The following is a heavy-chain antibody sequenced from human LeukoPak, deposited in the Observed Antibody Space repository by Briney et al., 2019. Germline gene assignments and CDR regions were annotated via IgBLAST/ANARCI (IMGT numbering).Heavy chain of an antibody. CDR3: ARDYGKWEPLWYFDL. CDR1: GYTFTGYY. D-gene: IGHD1-26*01. CDR2: INPNSGGT. V-gene: IGHV1-2*02. Sequence: GASVKVSCKASGYTFTGYYMHWVRQAPGQGLEWMGWINPNSGGTNYAQKFQGRVTMTRDTSISTAYMELSRLRSDDTAVYYCARDYGKWEPLWYFDLWGRGTLVTVSS. J-gene: IGHJ2*01.